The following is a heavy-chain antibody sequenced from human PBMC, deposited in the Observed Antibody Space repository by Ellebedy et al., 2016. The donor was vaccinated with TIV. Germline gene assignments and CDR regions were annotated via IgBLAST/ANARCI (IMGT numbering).Heavy chain of an antibody. CDR3: VRDSGPGTS. CDR1: GYTFTSYD. Sequence: AASVKVSCKVSGYTFTSYDINWVRQAPGQGLEWMGWMNPDSGTTGYARRFKGRLTISRNTSISTAYMELKSLRSEDTAFYYCVRDSGPGTSWGQGTLVTVSS. J-gene: IGHJ5*02. D-gene: IGHD6-13*01. V-gene: IGHV1-8*01. CDR2: MNPDSGTT.